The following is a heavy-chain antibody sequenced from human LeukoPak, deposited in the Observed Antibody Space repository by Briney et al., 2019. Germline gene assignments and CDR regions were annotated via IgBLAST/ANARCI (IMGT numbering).Heavy chain of an antibody. J-gene: IGHJ4*02. CDR2: ISDSGGKT. V-gene: IGHV3-23*01. Sequence: GGSLRLSCEASGFLFNNYAMRWVRQAPGKRLEWVSHISDSGGKTYYADSVKGRFTISRDNSKNTLYLQMDSLRAEDTAIYYCADFGSGSYCFDYWGQGTLVTVSS. CDR3: ADFGSGSYCFDY. D-gene: IGHD3-10*01. CDR1: GFLFNNYA.